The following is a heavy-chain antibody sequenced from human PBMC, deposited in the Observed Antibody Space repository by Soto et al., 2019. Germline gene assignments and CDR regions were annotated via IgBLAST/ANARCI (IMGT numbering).Heavy chain of an antibody. CDR2: RWYDA. CDR1: GFXFSSYV. V-gene: IGHV3-33*01. Sequence: XLRLSCASSGFXFSSYVMRWVRQAPGKGLEWVAVRWYDAKYADSVRGRFAISRDNSKKTLYLQMSSLTAEDSAIYYCARGSTDSYPGSRIFDFWGRGTLGPVSS. CDR3: ARGSTDSYPGSRIFDF. J-gene: IGHJ4*02. D-gene: IGHD3-10*01.